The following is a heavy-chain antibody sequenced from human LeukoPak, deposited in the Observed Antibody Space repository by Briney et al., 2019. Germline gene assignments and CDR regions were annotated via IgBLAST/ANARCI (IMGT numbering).Heavy chain of an antibody. Sequence: SETLSLTCAVSGYSISSGYYWGWIRQPPGKGLEWIGSIYHSGSTYYNPSLKSRVTISVDTSKNQFSLKLSSVTAADTAVYYCAREGIRSWASFDYWGQGTLVTVSS. CDR1: GYSISSGYY. J-gene: IGHJ4*02. V-gene: IGHV4-38-2*02. CDR2: IYHSGST. CDR3: AREGIRSWASFDY. D-gene: IGHD1-26*01.